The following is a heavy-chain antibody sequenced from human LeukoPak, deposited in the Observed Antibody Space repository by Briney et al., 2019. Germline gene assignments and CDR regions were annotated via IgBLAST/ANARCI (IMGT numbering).Heavy chain of an antibody. V-gene: IGHV3-7*01. CDR1: GFTFSSYW. CDR2: IKQDGSEK. J-gene: IGHJ4*02. CDR3: GRDRWGLEGYYFDY. Sequence: GGSLRLSCAASGFTFSSYWMSWVRQAPGKGLEWVANIKQDGSEKYYVDSVKGRFTISRDNAKNSLYLQMNSLRAEDTAVYYCGRDRWGLEGYYFDYGGQGTLVTVSS. D-gene: IGHD3-16*01.